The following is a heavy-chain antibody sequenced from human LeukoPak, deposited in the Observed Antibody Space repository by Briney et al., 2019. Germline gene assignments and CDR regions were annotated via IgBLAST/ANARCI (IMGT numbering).Heavy chain of an antibody. D-gene: IGHD4-11*01. V-gene: IGHV3-30*02. J-gene: IGHJ4*02. CDR1: GFTFSSYG. Sequence: TGGSLRLSCAASGFTFSSYGMHWVRQAPGKGLEWVAFIRYDGSNKYYADSVKGRFTISRDNSKNTLYLQMNSPRAEDTAVYYCAKDLGYSKTIDYWGQGTLVTASS. CDR2: IRYDGSNK. CDR3: AKDLGYSKTIDY.